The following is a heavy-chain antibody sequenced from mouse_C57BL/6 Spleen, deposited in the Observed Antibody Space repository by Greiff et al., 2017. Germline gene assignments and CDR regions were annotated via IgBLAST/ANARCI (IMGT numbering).Heavy chain of an antibody. CDR2: IYPGAGDT. J-gene: IGHJ2*01. CDR1: GYAFSSSW. Sequence: VQLQQSGPELVKPGASVKISCKASGYAFSSSWMNWVKQRPGKGLEWIGRIYPGAGDTNYNGKFKGKATLTADKSSSTAYMQLSSLTSADSAVYFCARGYYYWGQGTTLTVSS. V-gene: IGHV1-82*01. CDR3: ARGYYY. D-gene: IGHD1-1*01.